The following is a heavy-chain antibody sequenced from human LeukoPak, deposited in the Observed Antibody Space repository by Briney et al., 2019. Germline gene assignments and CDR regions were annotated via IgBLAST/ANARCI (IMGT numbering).Heavy chain of an antibody. CDR3: ARVNCGGDCYSFFDY. CDR2: ISAYNGNT. J-gene: IGHJ4*02. Sequence: ASVKVSCKASGGTFISYGISWVRQAPGQGLEWMGWISAYNGNTNYAQKLQGRVTMTTDTSTSTAYMELRSLGSDDTAVYYCARVNCGGDCYSFFDYWGQGTLVTVSS. CDR1: GGTFISYG. V-gene: IGHV1-18*01. D-gene: IGHD2-21*02.